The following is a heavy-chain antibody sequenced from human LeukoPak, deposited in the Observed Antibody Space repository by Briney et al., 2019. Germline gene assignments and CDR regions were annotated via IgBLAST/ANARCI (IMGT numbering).Heavy chain of an antibody. CDR1: GGSISSGSYY. CDR3: ARDGYNWFDP. D-gene: IGHD5-12*01. Sequence: PSETLSLTCTVSGGSISSGSYYWSWIRQPAGKGLEWIGRIYTSGSTNYNPSLKSRVTISVDTSKNQFSLKLSSVTAADTAVYYCARDGYNWFDPWGQGTLVTVSS. J-gene: IGHJ5*02. V-gene: IGHV4-61*02. CDR2: IYTSGST.